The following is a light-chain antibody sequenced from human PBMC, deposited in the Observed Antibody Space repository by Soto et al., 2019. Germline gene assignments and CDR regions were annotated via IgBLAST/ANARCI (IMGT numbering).Light chain of an antibody. J-gene: IGLJ3*02. CDR1: SSNIGNNY. CDR3: STWDDSLSAVL. Sequence: QSVLTQPPSVSAAPGQKVTIFCSGSSSNIGNNYVSWYQHLPGTAPKLLIYDNYERPSGIPDRFSGSKSGTSATLGISGLQTGDEADYYCSTWDDSLSAVLFGGGTKLTVL. CDR2: DNY. V-gene: IGLV1-51*01.